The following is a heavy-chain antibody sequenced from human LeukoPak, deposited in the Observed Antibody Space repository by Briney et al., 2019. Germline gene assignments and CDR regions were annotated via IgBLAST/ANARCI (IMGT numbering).Heavy chain of an antibody. CDR3: ARRRAAAGPFDY. CDR2: IHYSDSD. J-gene: IGHJ4*02. Sequence: SAETLSLTCAVSGGSISNSGYYWAWIRQPPGKGLEYIGNIHYSDSDLYNPSLQSRATILVDTSKNQFSLKLSSVTAADTAVYYCARRRAAAGPFDYWGQGTLVTVSS. CDR1: GGSISNSGYY. D-gene: IGHD6-13*01. V-gene: IGHV4-39*01.